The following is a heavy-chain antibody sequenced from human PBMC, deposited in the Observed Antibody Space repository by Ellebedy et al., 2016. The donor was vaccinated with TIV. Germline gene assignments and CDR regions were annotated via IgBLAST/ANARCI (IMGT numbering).Heavy chain of an antibody. CDR2: LSSNGGST. CDR1: GFTSNPYA. CDR3: ARDPGDYYLDY. J-gene: IGHJ4*02. V-gene: IGHV3-64*01. Sequence: PSETLSLTCAASGFTSNPYAMSWVPQAPGKRLEYVSALSSNGGSTYYANSVKGRFTISRDNSKNTVYLQMNSLRAEDTAVYYCARDPGDYYLDYWGQGTLVTVSS. D-gene: IGHD4-17*01.